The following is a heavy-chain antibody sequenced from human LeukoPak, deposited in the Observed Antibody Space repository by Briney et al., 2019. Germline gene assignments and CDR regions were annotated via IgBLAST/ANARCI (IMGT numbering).Heavy chain of an antibody. J-gene: IGHJ4*02. CDR2: IYYSGST. CDR3: ARVGGSGSSGIDY. CDR1: GGSISSGGYY. D-gene: IGHD3-10*01. Sequence: SETLSLTCTVSGGSISSGGYYWSWIRQHPGKGLEWIGYIYYSGSTYYNPSLKSRVTISVDTSKNQFSLKLSSVTAADTAVYYCARVGGSGSSGIDYWGQGILVTVSS. V-gene: IGHV4-31*03.